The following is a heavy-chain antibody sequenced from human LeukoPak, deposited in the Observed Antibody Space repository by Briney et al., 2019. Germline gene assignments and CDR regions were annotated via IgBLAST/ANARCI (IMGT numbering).Heavy chain of an antibody. J-gene: IGHJ3*02. CDR1: GFPFSSYS. Sequence: GGSLRLSCAASGFPFSSYSMNWVRPAPGKGLEWVSSISSSSTYIYYADSLKGRFTISRDNAKNSLYLQMNSLRAEDTAVYYCARRVASANDAFDIWGQGTMVTVSS. CDR3: ARRVASANDAFDI. CDR2: ISSSSTYI. V-gene: IGHV3-21*01. D-gene: IGHD6-13*01.